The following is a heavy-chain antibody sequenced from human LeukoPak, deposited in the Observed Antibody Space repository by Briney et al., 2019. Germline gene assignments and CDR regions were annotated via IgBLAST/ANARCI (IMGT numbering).Heavy chain of an antibody. D-gene: IGHD3-10*01. J-gene: IGHJ4*02. CDR2: ISSSGSTI. CDR1: GFTFSSYE. V-gene: IGHV3-48*03. Sequence: GGSLRLSCAASGFTFSSYEINWVRQAPGNGLEWFSYISSSGSTIYYADSVKGRFTISRDNSKNTLSLQMNSLRAEDTAVYYCAKRGPGSPESGKYYFDYWGQGTLVTVSS. CDR3: AKRGPGSPESGKYYFDY.